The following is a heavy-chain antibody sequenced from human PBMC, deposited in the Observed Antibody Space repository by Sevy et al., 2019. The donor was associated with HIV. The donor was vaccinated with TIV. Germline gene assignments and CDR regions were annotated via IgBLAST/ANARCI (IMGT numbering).Heavy chain of an antibody. CDR1: GFAFSTHG. D-gene: IGHD4-17*01. J-gene: IGHJ4*02. CDR2: ISFDGIKK. CDR3: ARDAGDYNYVPGGQ. V-gene: IGHV3-30-3*01. Sequence: GGSLRLSCAASGFAFSTHGMHWVRQAPGKGLEWVAVISFDGIKKYYADSMKGRFTISRDNSENTLYLHLNSLRTDDTAVYYCARDAGDYNYVPGGQWGQGTLVTVSS.